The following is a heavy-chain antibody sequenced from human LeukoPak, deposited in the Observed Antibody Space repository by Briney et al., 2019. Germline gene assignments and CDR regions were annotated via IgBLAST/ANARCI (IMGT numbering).Heavy chain of an antibody. J-gene: IGHJ6*04. D-gene: IGHD3-10*02. V-gene: IGHV3-48*04. CDR1: GFTFSNYW. CDR2: ISSSGSTI. Sequence: GGSLRLSCAASGFTFSNYWMNWVRQAPGKGLEWVSHISSSGSTIYYADSVKGRFTISRDNAKNSLYLQMNSLGAEDTAVYYCAELGITMIGGVWGKGTTVTISS. CDR3: AELGITMIGGV.